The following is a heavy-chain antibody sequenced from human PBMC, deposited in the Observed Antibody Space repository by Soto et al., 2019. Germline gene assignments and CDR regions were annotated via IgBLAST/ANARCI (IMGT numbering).Heavy chain of an antibody. Sequence: GASVKVSCKASGGTFSSYTISWVRQAPGQGLEWMGRIIPILGIANYAQKFQGRVTITADKSTSTAYMELSSLRSEDTAVYYCARAGLGSSSWRDAFDIWGQGTMVTVSS. CDR3: ARAGLGSSSWRDAFDI. D-gene: IGHD6-13*01. V-gene: IGHV1-69*02. J-gene: IGHJ3*02. CDR1: GGTFSSYT. CDR2: IIPILGIA.